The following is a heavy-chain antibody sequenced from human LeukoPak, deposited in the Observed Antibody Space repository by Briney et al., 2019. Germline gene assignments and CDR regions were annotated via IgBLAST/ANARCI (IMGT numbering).Heavy chain of an antibody. J-gene: IGHJ4*02. Sequence: PSETLSLTCTVSGGSISSSSYYWGWIRQPPGKGLEWIGSIYYSGSTYYNPSLKSRVTISVDTSKNQFSLKLSSVTAADTAVYYCARYPGGNGWEVSYFDYWGQGTLVTVSS. CDR1: GGSISSSSYY. CDR2: IYYSGST. V-gene: IGHV4-39*07. CDR3: ARYPGGNGWEVSYFDY. D-gene: IGHD4-23*01.